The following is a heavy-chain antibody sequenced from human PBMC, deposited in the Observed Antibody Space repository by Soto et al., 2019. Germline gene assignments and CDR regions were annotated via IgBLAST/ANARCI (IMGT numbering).Heavy chain of an antibody. J-gene: IGHJ4*02. CDR3: AKGELMNPQLFEF. Sequence: QVQLVESGGGVGKPGRSLRLSCVASGFTLSHYDMNWVRQAPGKGLEWVAVVSYDGSDKYYIDSVRGRFTISRDNSKNTLYLQMNSLRAEDTAVYYCAKGELMNPQLFEFWGQGALVTVSS. D-gene: IGHD1-26*01. V-gene: IGHV3-30*18. CDR2: VSYDGSDK. CDR1: GFTLSHYD.